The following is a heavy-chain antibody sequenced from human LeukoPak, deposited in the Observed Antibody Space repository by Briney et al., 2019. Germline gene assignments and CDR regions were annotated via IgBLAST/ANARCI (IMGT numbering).Heavy chain of an antibody. D-gene: IGHD3-16*02. Sequence: ASVKVSCKVSGYTLTELSMHWVRQAPGKGLEWMGGFDPEDGETIYAQKFQGRVTMTEDTSTDTAYMELGSLRSEDTAVYYCATAIMITFGGVIVHYAFDIWGQGTMVTVSS. J-gene: IGHJ3*02. CDR1: GYTLTELS. CDR3: ATAIMITFGGVIVHYAFDI. CDR2: FDPEDGET. V-gene: IGHV1-24*01.